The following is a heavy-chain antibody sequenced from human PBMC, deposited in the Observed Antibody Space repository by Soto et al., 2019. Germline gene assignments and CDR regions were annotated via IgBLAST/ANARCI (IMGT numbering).Heavy chain of an antibody. J-gene: IGHJ4*02. CDR3: ARTVARMNLDY. CDR1: GFPLSNARMG. V-gene: IGHV2-26*01. D-gene: IGHD2-21*01. CDR2: IFSNDEA. Sequence: GSGPTLVNPTETLTLTCTVSGFPLSNARMGVSWIRQPPGKALEWLAHIFSNDEAAYSTSLKTRLTISKDTSKSQVVLTMGNMDPVDTATYYCARTVARMNLDYWGQGTLVTVSS.